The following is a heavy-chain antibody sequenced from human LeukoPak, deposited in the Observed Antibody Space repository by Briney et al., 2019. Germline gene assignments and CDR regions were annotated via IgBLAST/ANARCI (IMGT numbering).Heavy chain of an antibody. CDR1: GFTFSSYA. Sequence: GGSLRLSCAASGFTFSSYAMSWVRQAPGKGLKWVSAISGSGGSTYYADSVKGRFTISRDNSKNTLYLQMNSLRAEDTAVYYCAKDPLEVGAFRQVFDYWGQGTLVTVSS. J-gene: IGHJ4*02. CDR2: ISGSGGST. CDR3: AKDPLEVGAFRQVFDY. D-gene: IGHD1-26*01. V-gene: IGHV3-23*01.